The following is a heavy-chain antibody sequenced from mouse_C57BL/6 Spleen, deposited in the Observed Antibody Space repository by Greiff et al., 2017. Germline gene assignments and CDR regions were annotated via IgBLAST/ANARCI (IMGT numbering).Heavy chain of an antibody. J-gene: IGHJ1*03. CDR2: IRSKSSNYAT. CDR1: GFTFNTYA. V-gene: IGHV10-3*01. Sequence: EVQLVESGGGLVQPKGSLKLSCAASGFTFNTYAMHWVRQAPGKGLEWVARIRSKSSNYATYYADSVKDRFTISRDDSQSMLYLQMNNLKTEDTAMYYCVRCYGSSSYWYVDVWGTGTTVTVSS. CDR3: VRCYGSSSYWYVDV. D-gene: IGHD1-1*01.